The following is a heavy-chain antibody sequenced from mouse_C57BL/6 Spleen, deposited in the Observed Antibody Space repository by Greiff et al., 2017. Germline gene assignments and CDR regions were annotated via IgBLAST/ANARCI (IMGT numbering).Heavy chain of an antibody. V-gene: IGHV1-39*01. D-gene: IGHD2-1*01. Sequence: QLQQSGPELVKPGASVKISCKASGYSFTDYNMNWVKQSNGKSLEWLGVLNPNYGTTSYNQKFKGKATLTVDQSSSTAYMQLNSLTSEDSAVYYCARQHNGNYYAMDYWGQGTSVTVSS. CDR1: GYSFTDYN. J-gene: IGHJ4*01. CDR2: LNPNYGTT. CDR3: ARQHNGNYYAMDY.